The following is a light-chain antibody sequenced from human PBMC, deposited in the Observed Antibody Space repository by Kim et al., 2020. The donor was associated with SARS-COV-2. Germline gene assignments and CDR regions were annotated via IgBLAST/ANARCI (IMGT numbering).Light chain of an antibody. V-gene: IGKV3-15*01. CDR1: QSVSRN. CDR2: GAS. Sequence: EIVMMQSPATLSVSPGERATLSCRASQSVSRNLAWYQQKPGQAPRLLIYGASTRATDVPARFSGSGSWTEFTLTISSLQSEDFAVYYCQQYNNWSPTTFGQGTKVDIK. J-gene: IGKJ1*01. CDR3: QQYNNWSPTT.